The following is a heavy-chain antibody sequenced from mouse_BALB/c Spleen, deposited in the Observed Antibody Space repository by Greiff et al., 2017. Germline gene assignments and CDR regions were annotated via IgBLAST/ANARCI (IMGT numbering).Heavy chain of an antibody. J-gene: IGHJ3*01. Sequence: EVKVEESGPGLVKPSQSLSLTCSVTGYSITSGYYWNWIRQFPGNKLEWMGYISYDGSNNYNPSLKNRISITRDTSKNQFFLKLNSVTTEDTATYYCARDPYWGQGTLVTVSA. CDR3: ARDPY. CDR2: ISYDGSN. CDR1: GYSITSGYY. V-gene: IGHV3-6*02.